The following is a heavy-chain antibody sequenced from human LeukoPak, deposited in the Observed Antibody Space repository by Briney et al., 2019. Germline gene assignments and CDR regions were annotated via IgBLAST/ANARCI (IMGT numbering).Heavy chain of an antibody. CDR2: ISSSSSYI. J-gene: IGHJ4*02. V-gene: IGHV3-21*01. Sequence: GGSLRLSCAAPGFTFSSYSMNWVRQAPGKGLEGGSSISSSSSYIYYADSVKGRFTISRDNAKTSLYLQMNSLRAEDTAVYYCASKRATGVNFDYWGQGTLVTVSS. CDR1: GFTFSSYS. CDR3: ASKRATGVNFDY. D-gene: IGHD7-27*01.